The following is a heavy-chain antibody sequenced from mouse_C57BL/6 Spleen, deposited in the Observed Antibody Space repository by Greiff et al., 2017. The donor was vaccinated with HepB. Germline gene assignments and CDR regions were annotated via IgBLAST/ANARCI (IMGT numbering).Heavy chain of an antibody. V-gene: IGHV1-22*01. CDR1: GYTFTDYN. CDR2: INPNNGGT. J-gene: IGHJ3*01. CDR3: ARERIYYGYDGGFAY. Sequence: VQLQQSGPELVKPGASVKMSCKASGYTFTDYNMHWVKQSHGKSLEWIGYINPNNGGTSYNQKFKGKATLTVNKSSSTAYMELRSLTSEDSAVYYCARERIYYGYDGGFAYWGQGTLVTVSA. D-gene: IGHD2-2*01.